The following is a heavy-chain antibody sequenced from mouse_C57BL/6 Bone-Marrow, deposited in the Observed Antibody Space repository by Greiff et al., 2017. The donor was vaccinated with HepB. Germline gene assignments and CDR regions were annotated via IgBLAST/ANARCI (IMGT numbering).Heavy chain of an antibody. Sequence: EVKVVESGGGLVQSGRSLRLSYATSGFTFSDFYMEWVRQAPGKGLEWIAASRNKANDYTTEYSASVKGRFIVSRDTSQSLLYLQMNALRAEDTAIYYCARGGLRGFDYWGQGTTLTVSS. CDR2: SRNKANDYTT. J-gene: IGHJ2*01. D-gene: IGHD2-4*01. CDR1: GFTFSDFY. CDR3: ARGGLRGFDY. V-gene: IGHV7-1*01.